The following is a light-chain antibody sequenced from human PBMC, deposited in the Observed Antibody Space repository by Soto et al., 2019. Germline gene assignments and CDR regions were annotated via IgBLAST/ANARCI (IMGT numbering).Light chain of an antibody. CDR2: DTS. CDR3: QQRSHWPIT. CDR1: QGVSSS. Sequence: EILLTQSPATLSLSPGERATLSCRASQGVSSSLAWYQQKPGQAPRLLISDTSNRATGIPARFSGSGSGTDFTLTISSLQPEDFAVYYCQQRSHWPITFGQGTRLEIK. J-gene: IGKJ5*01. V-gene: IGKV3-11*01.